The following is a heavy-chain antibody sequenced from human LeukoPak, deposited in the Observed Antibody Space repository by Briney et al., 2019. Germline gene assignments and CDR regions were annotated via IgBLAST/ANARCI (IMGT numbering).Heavy chain of an antibody. D-gene: IGHD5-24*01. Sequence: ASVKVSCKASGYTFSNVNINWVRQASGQGLEWMGWMNPNSGRTGYAQNFKGRVTLTRDTSISTAYMELSSLRSEDTAVYYCVRDSDGQGRADDPFDVWGQGTLVTVSS. V-gene: IGHV1-8*02. J-gene: IGHJ3*01. CDR3: VRDSDGQGRADDPFDV. CDR1: GYTFSNVN. CDR2: MNPNSGRT.